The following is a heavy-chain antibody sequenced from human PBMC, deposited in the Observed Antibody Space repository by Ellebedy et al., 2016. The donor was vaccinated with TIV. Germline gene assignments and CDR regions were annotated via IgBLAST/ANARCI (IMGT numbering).Heavy chain of an antibody. Sequence: GESLKISXAVPGFSISTYWMSWVRQAPGKGLEWVAKIKEDGREDFYLDSVRGRFSISRDNTKNSVFLQMDSLRAEDTAIYYCVRVNSKHVSHHYSYMDAWGKGTTVTVSS. V-gene: IGHV3-7*01. CDR3: VRVNSKHVSHHYSYMDA. J-gene: IGHJ6*03. CDR2: IKEDGRED. D-gene: IGHD2/OR15-2a*01. CDR1: GFSISTYW.